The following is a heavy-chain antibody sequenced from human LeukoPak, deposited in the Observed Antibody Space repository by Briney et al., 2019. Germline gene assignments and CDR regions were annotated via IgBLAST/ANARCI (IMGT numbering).Heavy chain of an antibody. Sequence: GGSLRLSCAASGLTFNSHWMSWVRQAPGKGLEWVAMINGDGSEKNYVDSVKDLFTISRENAKNSLYLQMNNLRAEDMGVYYCVTGGGAYWGQGTLVTVS. D-gene: IGHD3-16*01. CDR3: VTGGGAY. CDR2: INGDGSEK. V-gene: IGHV3-7*01. J-gene: IGHJ4*02. CDR1: GLTFNSHW.